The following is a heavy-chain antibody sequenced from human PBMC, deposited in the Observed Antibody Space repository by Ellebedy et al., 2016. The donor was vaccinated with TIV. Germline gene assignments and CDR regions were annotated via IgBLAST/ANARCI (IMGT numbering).Heavy chain of an antibody. CDR3: ARWDCYDEKFQGPFDR. V-gene: IGHV1-69*04. Sequence: AASVQVSCKASGDTFSKPAFNWARQPPRQELEWMGRMDPRLGTVRYAQKFQGRVTITADRSTSTAYIELRSLRSDDTAVYYCARWDCYDEKFQGPFDRWGQGTLVTVSS. J-gene: IGHJ4*02. CDR1: GDTFSKPA. CDR2: MDPRLGTV. D-gene: IGHD2-21*01.